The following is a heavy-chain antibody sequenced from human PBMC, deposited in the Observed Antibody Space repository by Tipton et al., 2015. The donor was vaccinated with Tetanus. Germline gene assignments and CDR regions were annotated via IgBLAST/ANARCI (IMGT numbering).Heavy chain of an antibody. V-gene: IGHV4-31*03. CDR1: GGSISSGGYY. D-gene: IGHD3-22*01. Sequence: TLSLTCTVSGGSISSGGYYWSWIRQHPGKGLEWIGYIYYSGSTYYNPSLKSRVTISVDTSKNQFSLKLSSVTAADTAVYYCARGSYDSSGYLLGWFDPWGQGTLVTVSS. CDR2: IYYSGST. CDR3: ARGSYDSSGYLLGWFDP. J-gene: IGHJ5*02.